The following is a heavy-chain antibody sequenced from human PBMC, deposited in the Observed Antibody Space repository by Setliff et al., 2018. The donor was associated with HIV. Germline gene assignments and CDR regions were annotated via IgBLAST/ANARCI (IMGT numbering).Heavy chain of an antibody. D-gene: IGHD1-7*01. CDR2: ISWNSGSI. CDR3: AGVPTGTTSAFDY. J-gene: IGHJ4*03. V-gene: IGHV3-9*01. CDR1: GFTFDDYA. Sequence: PGGSLRLSCTASGFTFDDYAMHWVRQAPGKGLEWVPGISWNSGSIGYADSVKGRFTISRDNAKNSLYLQMNSLRGEDTAVYYCAGVPTGTTSAFDYWGQGTMVTVSS.